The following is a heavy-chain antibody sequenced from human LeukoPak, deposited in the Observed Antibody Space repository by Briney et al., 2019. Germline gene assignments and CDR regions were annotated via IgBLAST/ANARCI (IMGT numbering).Heavy chain of an antibody. CDR3: ARETDDYSNENDY. CDR1: GFTFSSYW. J-gene: IGHJ4*02. Sequence: GGSLRLSCAASGFTFSSYWMSWVRQAPGKGLEWVANIKQDGSEKYYVDSVKGRFTISRDNAKNSLYLQMNSLRVEDTAVYYCARETDDYSNENDYWGQGTLVTVSS. CDR2: IKQDGSEK. D-gene: IGHD4-11*01. V-gene: IGHV3-7*01.